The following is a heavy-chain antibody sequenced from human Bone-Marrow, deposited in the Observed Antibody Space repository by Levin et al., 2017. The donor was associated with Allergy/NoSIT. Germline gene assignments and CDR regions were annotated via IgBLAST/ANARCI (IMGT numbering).Heavy chain of an antibody. CDR1: GFSFSNYA. Sequence: SCAASGFSFSNYAMHWVRQAPGKGLEWVAVISYDGSNKYYSDSVKGRFTISRDNSKNTLYLQMNSLRAEDTAVYYCATDQGYSSTWRGSFDYWGQGTLVTVSS. D-gene: IGHD6-13*01. V-gene: IGHV3-30*03. CDR3: ATDQGYSSTWRGSFDY. J-gene: IGHJ4*02. CDR2: ISYDGSNK.